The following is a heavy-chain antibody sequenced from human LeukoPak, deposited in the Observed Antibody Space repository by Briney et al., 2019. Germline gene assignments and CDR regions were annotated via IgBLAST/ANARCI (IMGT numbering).Heavy chain of an antibody. J-gene: IGHJ4*02. D-gene: IGHD6-6*01. CDR1: GYTFPSYF. Sequence: ASVKVSCKASGYTFPSYFMHWVRQAPGQGLEWMGIINPTGGSTTYAQKFQGRVTMTRDTSTSTVYMELSSLRSDDTAVYYCARTAARLFDYWGQEPLVTVSS. CDR3: ARTAARLFDY. V-gene: IGHV1-46*01. CDR2: INPTGGST.